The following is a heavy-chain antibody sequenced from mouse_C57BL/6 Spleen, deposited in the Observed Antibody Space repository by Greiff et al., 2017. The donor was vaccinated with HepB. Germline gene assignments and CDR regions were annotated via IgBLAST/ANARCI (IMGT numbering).Heavy chain of an antibody. CDR1: GYTFTDYE. V-gene: IGHV1-15*01. J-gene: IGHJ2*01. CDR2: IDPETGGT. CDR3: TRREFDY. Sequence: VQLQQSGAELVRPGASVTLSCKASGYTFTDYEMHWVKQTPVHGLEWIGAIDPETGGTAYNQKFKGKAILTADKSSSTAYMELRSLTSQDSAVYYCTRREFDYWGQGTTLTVSS.